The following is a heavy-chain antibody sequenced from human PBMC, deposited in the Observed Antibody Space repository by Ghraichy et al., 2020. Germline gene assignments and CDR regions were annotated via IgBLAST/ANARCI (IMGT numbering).Heavy chain of an antibody. Sequence: GSLRLPCAVYGGSFSGYYWSWIRQPPGKGLEWIGEINHSGSTNYNPSLKSRVTISVDTSKNQFSLKLSSVTAADTAVYYCARFHYDSSGYPKIDYWGQGTLVTVSS. V-gene: IGHV4-34*01. CDR1: GGSFSGYY. J-gene: IGHJ4*02. CDR2: INHSGST. CDR3: ARFHYDSSGYPKIDY. D-gene: IGHD3-22*01.